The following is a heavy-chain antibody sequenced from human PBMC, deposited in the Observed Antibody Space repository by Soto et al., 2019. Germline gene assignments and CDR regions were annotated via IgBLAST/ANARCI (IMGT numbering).Heavy chain of an antibody. D-gene: IGHD3-22*01. J-gene: IGHJ4*02. CDR1: GFTFSSYW. Sequence: GGSLRLSCAASGFTFSSYWMHWVRQAPGKGLVWVSRINSDGSSTSYADSVKGRFTISRDNAKNTLYLQMNRLRAEDTAVYYCARVNMIDTHFDYWGQGTLVTVSS. CDR2: INSDGSST. V-gene: IGHV3-74*01. CDR3: ARVNMIDTHFDY.